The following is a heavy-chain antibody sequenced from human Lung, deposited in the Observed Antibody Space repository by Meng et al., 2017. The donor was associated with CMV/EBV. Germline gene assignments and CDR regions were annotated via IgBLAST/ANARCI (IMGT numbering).Heavy chain of an antibody. CDR2: ISAYNGNT. CDR1: GYTFTGYG. V-gene: IGHV1-18*01. Sequence: ASVNVSCKASGYTFTGYGISWVRQAPGQGLEWMGWISAYNGNTNYAQKLQGRVTMTTGTSTSTAYMELRSLRSDDTAVYYCARDRALAGTTLYYYYGMDVWGQGTTVTVSS. CDR3: ARDRALAGTTLYYYYGMDV. J-gene: IGHJ6*02. D-gene: IGHD1-14*01.